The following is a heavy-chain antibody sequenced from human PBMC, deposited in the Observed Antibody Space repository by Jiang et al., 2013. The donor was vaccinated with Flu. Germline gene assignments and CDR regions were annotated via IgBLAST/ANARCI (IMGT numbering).Heavy chain of an antibody. J-gene: IGHJ4*02. V-gene: IGHV4-34*01. CDR1: GGSFTDYY. Sequence: LLKPSETLSLTCALSGGSFTDYYWTWIRQAPRGGLEWIAEINHRGTTNSIPSLKSRLTMSIDTSQKQFSLMLSSVTAADAAVYYCARGRHGSGDYYNNGFDYWGQGTLITVSS. CDR2: INHRGTT. CDR3: ARGRHGSGDYYNNGFDY. D-gene: IGHD3-10*01.